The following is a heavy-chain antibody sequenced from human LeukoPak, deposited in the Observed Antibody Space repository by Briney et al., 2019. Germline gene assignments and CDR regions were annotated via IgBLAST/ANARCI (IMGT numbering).Heavy chain of an antibody. D-gene: IGHD2/OR15-2a*01. CDR2: IWYDGSNK. J-gene: IGHJ4*02. CDR3: AREGPEVLWASDYYFDY. Sequence: PGRSLRLSCAASGFTFSSYGMHWVRQAPGKGLEWVAVIWYDGSNKYYADSVKGRFTISRDNSKNTLYLQMNSLRAEDTAVYYCAREGPEVLWASDYYFDYWGQGTLVTVSS. V-gene: IGHV3-33*01. CDR1: GFTFSSYG.